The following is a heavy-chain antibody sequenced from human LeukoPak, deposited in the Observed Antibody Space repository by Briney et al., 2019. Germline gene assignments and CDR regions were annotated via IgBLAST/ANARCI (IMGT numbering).Heavy chain of an antibody. CDR3: ARGGYDFWTVDY. CDR2: IYRSGST. J-gene: IGHJ4*02. V-gene: IGHV4-59*11. D-gene: IGHD3-3*01. Sequence: PSETLSLTCTVSGVSITTHYWTWIRQPPGKGLEWIGYIYRSGSTNYNPSLKSRVTISADTSKNQFSLKLSSVTAADTAIYYCARGGYDFWTVDYWGQGTLITVSS. CDR1: GVSITTHY.